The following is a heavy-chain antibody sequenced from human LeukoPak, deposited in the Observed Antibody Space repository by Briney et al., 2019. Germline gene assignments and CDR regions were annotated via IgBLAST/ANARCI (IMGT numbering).Heavy chain of an antibody. CDR3: AREARIAVAGRRAWYFDY. D-gene: IGHD6-19*01. CDR1: GGSFSGYY. V-gene: IGHV4-34*01. Sequence: PSETLSLTCAVYGGSFSGYYWSWIRQPPGKGLEWIGKINHSGSTNYNPSLKSRVTISVDTSKNQFSLKLSSVTAADTAVYYCAREARIAVAGRRAWYFDYWGQGTLVTVSS. J-gene: IGHJ4*02. CDR2: INHSGST.